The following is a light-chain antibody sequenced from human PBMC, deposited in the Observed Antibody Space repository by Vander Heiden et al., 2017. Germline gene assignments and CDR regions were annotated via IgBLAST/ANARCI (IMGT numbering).Light chain of an antibody. CDR2: WAS. Sequence: LAVSLGERATINCKSSQSVLYSSNNKNYLAWYQQKPGQPPKLLIYWASTRESGVPDRFSGSGSGTDFTLTISSLQAEDVAVYYCQQYYSTPWTFGQGTKVEIK. CDR3: QQYYSTPWT. J-gene: IGKJ1*01. CDR1: QSVLYSSNNKNY. V-gene: IGKV4-1*01.